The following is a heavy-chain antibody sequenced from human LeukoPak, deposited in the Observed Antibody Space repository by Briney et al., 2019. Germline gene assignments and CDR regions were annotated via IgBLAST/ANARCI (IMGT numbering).Heavy chain of an antibody. V-gene: IGHV1-18*01. CDR1: GYDFVNFG. D-gene: IGHD3-16*01. CDR3: GISYEYPTSEYAGNDAFDI. CDR2: IAPANGHT. J-gene: IGHJ3*02. Sequence: ASVKLSCKPSGYDFVNFGINWVRQAPGQGLEWVGWIAPANGHTNFAQKLQDRVTMTADTSTSTAYMELKGLRSDDTAIYFCGISYEYPTSEYAGNDAFDIWGQGTLVTVS.